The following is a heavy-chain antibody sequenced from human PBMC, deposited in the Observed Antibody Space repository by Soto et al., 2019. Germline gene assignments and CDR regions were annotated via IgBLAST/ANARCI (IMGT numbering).Heavy chain of an antibody. J-gene: IGHJ4*02. CDR2: IYYSGST. V-gene: IGHV4-39*01. CDR1: GGSISSSSYY. CDR3: ARRPALRPPGYSSGWEGYYFDY. Sequence: QLQLQESGPGLVKPSETLSLTCTVSGGSISSSSYYWGWIRQPPGKGLEWIGSIYYSGSTYYNPSLKSRVTISVDTAKNQFSLKRSSVTAADTAVYYCARRPALRPPGYSSGWEGYYFDYWGQGTLVTVSS. D-gene: IGHD6-19*01.